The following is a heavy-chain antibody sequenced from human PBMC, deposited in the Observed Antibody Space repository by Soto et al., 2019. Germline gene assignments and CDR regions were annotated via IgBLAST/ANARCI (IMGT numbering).Heavy chain of an antibody. CDR2: IIPILGIA. CDR3: AAEYGANSA. D-gene: IGHD4-17*01. CDR1: GGTFSSYP. Sequence: QVQLVQSGAEVKKPGSSVKVSCKASGGTFSSYPINWVRQAPGQGLEWVGRIIPILGIAKNAQKFQGRVTITADKSTSTAYRELSSLRSEDTAVYYCAAEYGANSAWCQGTLVTVSS. J-gene: IGHJ1*01. V-gene: IGHV1-69*02.